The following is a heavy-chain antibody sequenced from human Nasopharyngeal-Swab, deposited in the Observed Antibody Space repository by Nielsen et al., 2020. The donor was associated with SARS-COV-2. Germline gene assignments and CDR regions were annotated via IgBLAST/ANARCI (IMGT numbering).Heavy chain of an antibody. CDR3: ATTRGLGPGGWFES. Sequence: GESLKISCAASGFTFSDYYMSWIRQAPGKGLEWVSYISNSGSSTNYADSVRGRFTISRDNAKNSLYLQMSSLRAEDTAVYYCATTRGLGPGGWFESWSQGTLVTVSS. D-gene: IGHD1-1*01. V-gene: IGHV3-11*03. J-gene: IGHJ5*01. CDR1: GFTFSDYY. CDR2: ISNSGSST.